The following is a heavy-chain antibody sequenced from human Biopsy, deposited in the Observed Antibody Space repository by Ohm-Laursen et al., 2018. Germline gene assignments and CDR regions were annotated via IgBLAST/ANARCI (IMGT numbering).Heavy chain of an antibody. J-gene: IGHJ6*02. CDR1: GFDFSDYS. CDR2: ISWDGSRT. D-gene: IGHD3-16*01. Sequence: GSLRLSCSAPGFDFSDYSMSWVRQAPGKGLEWVSLISWDGSRTYYADSVRGRFTISRDNAKNCLYLQMNSLRTQDTALYYCARDGGVSYFGLDVWGLGTTATVSS. V-gene: IGHV3-43*01. CDR3: ARDGGVSYFGLDV.